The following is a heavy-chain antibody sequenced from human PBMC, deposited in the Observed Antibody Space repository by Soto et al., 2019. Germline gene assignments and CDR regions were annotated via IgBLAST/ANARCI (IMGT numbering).Heavy chain of an antibody. Sequence: EVQLLESGGGLVQPGGSLRLSCAASGFFFTNYAMSWVRQAPGKGLEWVSSISGSGSSTYYADSVKGRFTISRDSSKNTLYLQMNSLRAEDRAVYYCARELEMSVGYGMDVWGQGTTVTVSS. J-gene: IGHJ6*02. D-gene: IGHD1-1*01. CDR2: ISGSGSST. CDR1: GFFFTNYA. V-gene: IGHV3-23*01. CDR3: ARELEMSVGYGMDV.